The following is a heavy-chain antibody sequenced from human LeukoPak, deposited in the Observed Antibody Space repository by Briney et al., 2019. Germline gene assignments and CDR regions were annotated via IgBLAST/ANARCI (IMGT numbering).Heavy chain of an antibody. CDR1: GFTFSSYS. J-gene: IGHJ4*02. Sequence: GGSLRLSCAASGFTFSSYSMNWVRQAPGKGLEWVSGISWNSGSIGYADSVKGRFTISRDNAKNSLYLQMNSLRAEDMALYYCAKAKIRYSSSSALDYWGQGTLVTVSS. V-gene: IGHV3-9*03. CDR3: AKAKIRYSSSSALDY. CDR2: ISWNSGSI. D-gene: IGHD6-6*01.